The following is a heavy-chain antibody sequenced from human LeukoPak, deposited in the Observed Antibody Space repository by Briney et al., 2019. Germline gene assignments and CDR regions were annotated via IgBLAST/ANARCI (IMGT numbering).Heavy chain of an antibody. CDR3: ARGIDY. CDR2: INHCGST. J-gene: IGHJ4*02. CDR1: GGSFSGYY. V-gene: IGHV4-34*01. Sequence: PSETLSLTCAVYGGSFSGYYWSWIRQPPGKGLEWIGEINHCGSTNYNPSLKSRVTISVDTSKNQFSLKLSSVTAADTAVYYCARGIDYWGQGTLVTVSS.